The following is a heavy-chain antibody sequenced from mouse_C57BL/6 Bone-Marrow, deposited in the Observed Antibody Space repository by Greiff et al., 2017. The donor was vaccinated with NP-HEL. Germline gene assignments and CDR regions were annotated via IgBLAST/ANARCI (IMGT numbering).Heavy chain of an antibody. CDR2: IYPRSGNT. CDR3: ARWGLYYAMDY. V-gene: IGHV1-81*01. D-gene: IGHD3-3*01. CDR1: GYTFTSYG. Sequence: QVQLQQSGAELSRPGASVKLSCKASGYTFTSYGISWVKQRTGQGLEWIGEIYPRSGNTYYNEKFKGKATLTADKSSSTAYMELRSLTSEDSAVYFCARWGLYYAMDYWGQGTSVTVSS. J-gene: IGHJ4*01.